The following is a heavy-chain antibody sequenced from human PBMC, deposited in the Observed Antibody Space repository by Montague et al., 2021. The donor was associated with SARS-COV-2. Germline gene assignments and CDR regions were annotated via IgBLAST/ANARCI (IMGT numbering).Heavy chain of an antibody. CDR2: TSYGSKWIN. J-gene: IGHJ3*02. CDR1: GDSVSSVRAA. Sequence: CAISGDSVSSVRAAWNWIRQTPLRGLEWLGRTSYGSKWINAYAVSLESRMSITPDTSTNQFSLHLSFVTPDDTAVYYCAREGVHAFDTWGQGTPVIVSS. V-gene: IGHV6-1*01. CDR3: AREGVHAFDT.